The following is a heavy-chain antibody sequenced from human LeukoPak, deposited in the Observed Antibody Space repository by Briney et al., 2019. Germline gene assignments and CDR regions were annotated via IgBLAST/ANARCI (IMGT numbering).Heavy chain of an antibody. V-gene: IGHV1-2*02. CDR3: ARAPGGMDV. J-gene: IGHJ6*02. D-gene: IGHD3-10*01. CDR1: GYPXTGYY. Sequence: ASVKVSCKASGYPXTGYYLHWVRQAPGQGLEWMGWINPNSGFTNYAQKFQGRVTMTRDTSISTAYMELRSLRSDDTAVYYCARAPGGMDVWGQGTTVTVSS. CDR2: INPNSGFT.